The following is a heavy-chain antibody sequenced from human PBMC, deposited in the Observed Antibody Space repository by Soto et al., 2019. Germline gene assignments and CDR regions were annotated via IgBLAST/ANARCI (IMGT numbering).Heavy chain of an antibody. J-gene: IGHJ4*02. V-gene: IGHV3-9*01. CDR2: ISWNSGSI. CDR1: GFTFDDYA. Sequence: EVQLVESGGGLVQPGRSLRLSCAASGFTFDDYAMHWVRQAPGKGLEWVSGISWNSGSIGYADSVKGRFTISRDNAKNSLYLQMNSLRAEDTALYYCAKDIRQLVRGIEYWGQGTLVTVSS. CDR3: AKDIRQLVRGIEY. D-gene: IGHD6-6*01.